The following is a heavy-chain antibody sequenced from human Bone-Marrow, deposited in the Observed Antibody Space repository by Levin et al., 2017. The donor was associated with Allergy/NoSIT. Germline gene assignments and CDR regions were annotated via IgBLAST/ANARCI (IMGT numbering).Heavy chain of an antibody. Sequence: PGGSLRLSCAASGFTFSTYGMHWVRQAPGKGLEWVAVISNDGSSKYYADSVKGRFTISRDNSENTLYLQMNSLRAEDTAVYCCVRDPWFGEILSAFDIWGQGTMVTVSS. J-gene: IGHJ3*02. CDR1: GFTFSTYG. CDR2: ISNDGSSK. V-gene: IGHV3-30*03. D-gene: IGHD3-10*01. CDR3: VRDPWFGEILSAFDI.